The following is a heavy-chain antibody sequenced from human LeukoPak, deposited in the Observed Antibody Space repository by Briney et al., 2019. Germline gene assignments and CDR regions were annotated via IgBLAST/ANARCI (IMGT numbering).Heavy chain of an antibody. V-gene: IGHV3-21*01. D-gene: IGHD6-19*01. CDR1: GFTFSSYS. CDR3: AREPSSGWFDY. J-gene: IGHJ4*02. CDR2: ISSSSSYI. Sequence: GGSLRLSCAASGFTFSSYSMNWVRQAPGKGLEWVSSISSSSSYIYYADSVKGRFTISRDNAKNSLYLQMNSLRAEDAAVYYCAREPSSGWFDYWGQGTLVTVSS.